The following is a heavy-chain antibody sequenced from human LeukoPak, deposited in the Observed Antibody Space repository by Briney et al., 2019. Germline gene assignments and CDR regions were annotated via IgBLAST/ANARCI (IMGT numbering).Heavy chain of an antibody. D-gene: IGHD5-18*01. Sequence: PGGSLRLSCAASGFTVSSNYMNWVRQAPGKGLEWVSVISSGGNTYYADSVKGRFTISRDSSKNTLYLQMNSLRAEDTAVYYCATTGVQLWFGGFDYWGQGTLVTVSS. CDR3: ATTGVQLWFGGFDY. V-gene: IGHV3-66*01. J-gene: IGHJ4*02. CDR1: GFTVSSNY. CDR2: ISSGGNT.